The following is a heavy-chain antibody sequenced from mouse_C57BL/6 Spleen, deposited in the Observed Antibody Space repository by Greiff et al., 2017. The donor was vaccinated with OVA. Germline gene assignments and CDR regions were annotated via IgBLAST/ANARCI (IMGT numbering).Heavy chain of an antibody. D-gene: IGHD1-1*01. Sequence: VHVQQSGPELVKPGASVKMSCKASGYTFTDYNLHWVKQSHGKSLEWIGYIIPDHGGTSYTQKFKGTATLTVNKSSSTAYMELRSLTSEDSAVYYGARSDYYGSYYFDYWGQGTTLTGSS. J-gene: IGHJ2*01. CDR1: GYTFTDYN. V-gene: IGHV1-22*01. CDR2: IIPDHGGT. CDR3: ARSDYYGSYYFDY.